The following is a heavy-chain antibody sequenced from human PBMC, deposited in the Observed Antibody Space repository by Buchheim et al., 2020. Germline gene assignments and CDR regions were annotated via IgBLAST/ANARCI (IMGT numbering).Heavy chain of an antibody. CDR3: ARLNGYGSGIPGAFDI. V-gene: IGHV5-51*01. D-gene: IGHD3-10*01. CDR1: GYSFSTYW. CDR2: IYPDISES. Sequence: EVQLVQSGAEVKKPGESLKISCRVSGYSFSTYWIGWVRQMPGKGLEWMGIIYPDISESRYSPSFQGQVTVSADKSISTAYLQWSSLKASDTAMYYCARLNGYGSGIPGAFDIWGQGT. J-gene: IGHJ3*02.